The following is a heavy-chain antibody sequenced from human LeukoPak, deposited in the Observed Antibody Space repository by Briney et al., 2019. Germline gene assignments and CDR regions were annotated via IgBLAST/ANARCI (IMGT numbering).Heavy chain of an antibody. CDR1: GFTFDDYA. CDR2: IIWNSGSI. CDR3: AKDLRYQLPIYGMDV. Sequence: PGGSLRLSCAASGFTFDDYAMHWVRQAPGKGLEWVSSIIWNSGSIGYADSVKGRFTISRDNAKNSLYLQMNSLRTEDTALYYCAKDLRYQLPIYGMDVWGQGTTVTVSS. D-gene: IGHD2-2*01. V-gene: IGHV3-9*01. J-gene: IGHJ6*02.